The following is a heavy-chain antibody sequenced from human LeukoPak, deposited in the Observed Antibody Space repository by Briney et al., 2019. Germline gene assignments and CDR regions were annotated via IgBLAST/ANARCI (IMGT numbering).Heavy chain of an antibody. J-gene: IGHJ5*02. CDR2: MNPNSGNT. D-gene: IGHD5-18*01. CDR1: GYTFTSYD. CDR3: ARDRVGVGYSYAAFTSNWFDP. V-gene: IGHV1-8*01. Sequence: GASVKVSCKASGYTFTSYDINWVRQATGQGLEWMGWMNPNSGNTGYAQKFQGRVTMTRNTSISTAYMELSSLRSEDTAVYYCARDRVGVGYSYAAFTSNWFDPWGQGTLVTVSS.